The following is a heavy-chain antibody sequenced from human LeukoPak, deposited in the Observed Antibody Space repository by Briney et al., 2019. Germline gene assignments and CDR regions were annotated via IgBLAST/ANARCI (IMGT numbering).Heavy chain of an antibody. CDR3: ASLRRDYYDSSGHYFDY. Sequence: SETLSLTCTVSGYSISSGYYWGWIRQPPGRELEWIASIYYRGSTHYNPSLASLKSRVTISGDTSKNQFSLRLSSVTAADTAVYYCASLRRDYYDSSGHYFDYWGQGTLVTVSS. D-gene: IGHD3-22*01. J-gene: IGHJ4*02. V-gene: IGHV4-38-2*02. CDR1: GYSISSGYY. CDR2: IYYRGST.